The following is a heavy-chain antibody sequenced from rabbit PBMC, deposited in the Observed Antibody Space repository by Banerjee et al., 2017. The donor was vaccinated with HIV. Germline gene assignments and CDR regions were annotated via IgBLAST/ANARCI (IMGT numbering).Heavy chain of an antibody. CDR1: GFSFSSSYY. J-gene: IGHJ4*01. CDR3: ARGGAGGGDGYATDYFNL. D-gene: IGHD6-1*01. Sequence: QSLEESGGDLVKPGASLTLTCTASGFSFSSSYYMCWVRQAPGKGLEWIACIYAYDEGTYYASWAKGRFTISKTSSTTVTLQMTSLTAADTATYFCARGGAGGGDGYATDYFNLWGPGTLVTVS. CDR2: IYAYDEGT. V-gene: IGHV1S40*01.